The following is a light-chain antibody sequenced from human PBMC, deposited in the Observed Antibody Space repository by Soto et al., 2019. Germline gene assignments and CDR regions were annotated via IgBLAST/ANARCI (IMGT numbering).Light chain of an antibody. CDR3: QSYDSSLSGWV. Sequence: QSVLTQPPSVSGAPGQRVTISCTGSSSNIGAPYDVHWYQQLPGTAPKLLIYGNSNRPSGVPDRFSGSKSGTSASLAITGLRAEDEADYYCQSYDSSLSGWVFGGGTKLTVL. J-gene: IGLJ3*02. V-gene: IGLV1-40*01. CDR2: GNS. CDR1: SSNIGAPYD.